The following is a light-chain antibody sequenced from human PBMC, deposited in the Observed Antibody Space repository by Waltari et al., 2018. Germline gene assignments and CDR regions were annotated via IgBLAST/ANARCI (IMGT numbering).Light chain of an antibody. CDR3: SSYAGSNNLRV. CDR2: EVS. Sequence: QSALTQPPSASGSHAQSVTISRTGTSSDVGGYHYVSWYQQHPGQAPKLMIYEVSKRPSGVTDRFSGSKSGNTASLTVSGLQAEDEADYYCSSYAGSNNLRVFGGGTKLTVL. J-gene: IGLJ2*01. CDR1: SSDVGGYHY. V-gene: IGLV2-8*01.